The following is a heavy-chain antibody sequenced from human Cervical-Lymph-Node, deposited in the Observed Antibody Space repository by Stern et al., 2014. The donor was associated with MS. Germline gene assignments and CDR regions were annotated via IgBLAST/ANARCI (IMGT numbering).Heavy chain of an antibody. V-gene: IGHV1-69*06. D-gene: IGHD1-26*01. CDR3: ARGGGLVGYFDY. CDR2: ITPGFGTT. CDR1: GDTFSSYA. J-gene: IGHJ4*02. Sequence: QVQLVQSGAEVKKPGSSVKVSCKASGDTFSSYAINWVRQVPGQGLEWMGGITPGFGTTNYAQKCQGRVTITADKSTNTAYMELMTLRSEDTAVYYCARGGGLVGYFDYWGQGTLVSVSS.